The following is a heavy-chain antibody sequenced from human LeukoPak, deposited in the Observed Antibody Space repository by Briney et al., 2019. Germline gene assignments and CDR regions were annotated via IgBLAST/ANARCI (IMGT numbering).Heavy chain of an antibody. CDR1: GFTFSNAW. D-gene: IGHD3-22*01. CDR2: IKSKTDGGTT. J-gene: IGHJ4*02. Sequence: GGSLRLSCAASGFTFSNAWMNWVRQAPGKGLEWVGRIKSKTDGGTTDYAAPVKGRFNIPRDDSKNTLYLQMNSLKTEDTAVYYCSTAYYYDSSEGYWGQGTLVTVSS. V-gene: IGHV3-15*07. CDR3: STAYYYDSSEGY.